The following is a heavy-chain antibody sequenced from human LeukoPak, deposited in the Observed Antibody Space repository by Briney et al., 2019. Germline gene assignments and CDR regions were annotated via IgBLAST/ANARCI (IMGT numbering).Heavy chain of an antibody. CDR3: ARLEYSSSVRPVTGVDV. D-gene: IGHD6-6*01. V-gene: IGHV4-59*01. J-gene: IGHJ6*04. Sequence: SETLSLTCTVSGGSISSYYWSWIRQPPGKGLEWIGYIYYTGSTNYNPFLKSRVTMSVDTSKNQLSLKLNSVAAADTAVYYCARLEYSSSVRPVTGVDVWGRGTTVTVSS. CDR1: GGSISSYY. CDR2: IYYTGST.